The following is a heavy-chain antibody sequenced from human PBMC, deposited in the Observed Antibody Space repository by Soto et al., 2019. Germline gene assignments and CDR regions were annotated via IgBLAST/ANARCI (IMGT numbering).Heavy chain of an antibody. Sequence: QVQLVESGGGVVQPGRSLTLSCAASGFTFSTYPMHWVRQAPGKGLEWVTVISHDGNHNNYADSVRDRFTISRDNTRNTLYLQMNSLRPEDTSVYYCAREGDSSGRAGVFDSWGQGTLVTVSS. V-gene: IGHV3-30-3*01. J-gene: IGHJ4*02. D-gene: IGHD6-19*01. CDR2: ISHDGNHN. CDR1: GFTFSTYP. CDR3: AREGDSSGRAGVFDS.